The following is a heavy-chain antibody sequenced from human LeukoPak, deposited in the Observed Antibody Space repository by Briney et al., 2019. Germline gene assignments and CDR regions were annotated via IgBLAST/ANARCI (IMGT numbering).Heavy chain of an antibody. CDR2: ISASGGST. D-gene: IGHD3-3*01. CDR3: AKDNDFWSGYHFDY. J-gene: IGHJ4*01. Sequence: GGSLRLSCAASGFTFSSYAMSWVRQAPGKGLEWVSAISASGGSTYYADSVKGRFTISRDNSKNTLYLQMNSLRAEDTAVYYCAKDNDFWSGYHFDYWGQGTLVTVSS. V-gene: IGHV3-23*01. CDR1: GFTFSSYA.